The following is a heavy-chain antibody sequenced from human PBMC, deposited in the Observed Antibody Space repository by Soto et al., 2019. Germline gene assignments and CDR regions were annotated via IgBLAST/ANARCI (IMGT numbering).Heavy chain of an antibody. V-gene: IGHV2-5*01. CDR3: PSSSFAWRHYHWLINRFDH. D-gene: IGHD3-9*01. Sequence: SGPTLVNPTQTLTLTCTFSGFSLNPRGVGVGWIRQPPGEALEWLAVIFWNDDKRYSPSLKTRLTITKDTSKNQVTLTMTNMDPVITATYYCPSSSFAWRHYHWLINRFDHWGQGALVTVSS. J-gene: IGHJ4*02. CDR2: IFWNDDK. CDR1: GFSLNPRGVG.